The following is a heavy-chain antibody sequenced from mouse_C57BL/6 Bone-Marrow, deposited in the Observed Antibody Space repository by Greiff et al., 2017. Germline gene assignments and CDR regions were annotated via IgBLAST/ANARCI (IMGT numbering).Heavy chain of an antibody. CDR2: IYPGGGYT. CDR1: GYTFTNYW. J-gene: IGHJ2*01. D-gene: IGHD4-1*01. V-gene: IGHV1-63*01. CDR3: ARAPNWVYFDY. Sequence: QVQLKQSGAELVRPGTSVKMSCKASGYTFTNYWIGWAKQRPGHGLEWIGDIYPGGGYTNYNEKFKGNATLTADKSSSTAYMQFSSLTSEDSAIYYCARAPNWVYFDYWGQGTTLTVSS.